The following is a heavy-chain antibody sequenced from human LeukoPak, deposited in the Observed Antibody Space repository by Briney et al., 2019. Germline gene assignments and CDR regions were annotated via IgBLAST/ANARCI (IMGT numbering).Heavy chain of an antibody. CDR3: ARVNVAVVGATPVDVLDI. CDR1: GGSITTETYS. CDR2: IFHTGST. D-gene: IGHD2-15*01. J-gene: IGHJ3*02. V-gene: IGHV4-30-2*01. Sequence: SQTLSLTCAVSGGSITTETYSWNWMRQPPGKGLEWIGYIFHTGSTLYNPSLKSRVTMTVDRSKNQFSLNLRSVTAADTAVYYCARVNVAVVGATPVDVLDIWGQGTMVTVSS.